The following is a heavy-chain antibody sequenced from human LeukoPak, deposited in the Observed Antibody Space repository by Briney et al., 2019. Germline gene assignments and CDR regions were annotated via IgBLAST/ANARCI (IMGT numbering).Heavy chain of an antibody. CDR1: GFXFSSYG. CDR3: ARPYYYDSSGYYRYYYGMDV. Sequence: PGRSLRLSCAASGFXFSSYGIHWVRQAPGKGLEWVAVIWYDGSNKYYADSVKGRFTISRDNSKNTLYLQMNSLRAEDTAVYYCARPYYYDSSGYYRYYYGMDVWGQGTTVTVSS. D-gene: IGHD3-22*01. J-gene: IGHJ6*02. CDR2: IWYDGSNK. V-gene: IGHV3-33*01.